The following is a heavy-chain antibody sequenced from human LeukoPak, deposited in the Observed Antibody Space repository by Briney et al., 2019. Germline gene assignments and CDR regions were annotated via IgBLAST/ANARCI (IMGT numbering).Heavy chain of an antibody. CDR3: ARVGDYYDSSGYYGPFDY. CDR1: GYTFSDYY. CDR2: INPGGGST. J-gene: IGHJ4*02. D-gene: IGHD3-22*01. V-gene: IGHV1-46*01. Sequence: ASVKVSCKASGYTFSDYYMHWVRQAPGQGLEWMGIINPGGGSTSYTQKFQDRVTMTRDTSTSTVYMELSSLRSEDTAVYYCARVGDYYDSSGYYGPFDYWGQGTLVTVSS.